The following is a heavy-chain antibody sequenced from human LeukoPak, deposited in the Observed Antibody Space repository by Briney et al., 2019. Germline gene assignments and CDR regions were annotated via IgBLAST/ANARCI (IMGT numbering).Heavy chain of an antibody. CDR3: ARGLEVGAGGYYFDY. Sequence: GGSLRLSCAASGFTFSSYDMHWVRQATGKGLEWVSAIGTAGDTYYPGSVKGRFTISRENAENSLYLQMNSLRAGDTAVYYCARGLEVGAGGYYFDYWGQGTLVTVSS. D-gene: IGHD1-26*01. V-gene: IGHV3-13*01. CDR1: GFTFSSYD. J-gene: IGHJ4*02. CDR2: IGTAGDT.